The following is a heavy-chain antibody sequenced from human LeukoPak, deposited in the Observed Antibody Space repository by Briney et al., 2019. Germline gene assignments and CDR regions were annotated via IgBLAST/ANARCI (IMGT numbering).Heavy chain of an antibody. D-gene: IGHD3-16*02. V-gene: IGHV4-34*01. CDR2: INHSGST. CDR1: GGSFSGYY. CDR3: AKTYDYVWGSYRSPHWFDP. Sequence: SETLSLTCAVYGGSFSGYYWSWLRQPPGKGLEWIGEINHSGSTNYNPSLKSRVTISVDTSKNQFSLKLSSVTAADTAVYYCAKTYDYVWGSYRSPHWFDPWGQGTLVTVSS. J-gene: IGHJ5*02.